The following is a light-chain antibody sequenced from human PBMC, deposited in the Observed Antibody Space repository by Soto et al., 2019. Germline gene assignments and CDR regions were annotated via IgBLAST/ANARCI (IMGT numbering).Light chain of an antibody. CDR1: HNDIGTYDY. V-gene: IGLV2-14*03. J-gene: IGLJ1*01. CDR2: GVT. Sequence: QSVLTQPTSVSGSPGQSITISCTGNHNDIGTYDYVSWYQQHPGRAPRLLIHGVTTRPSGISGRFSASKSGLTASLTISGLQPEDEADYHCSSFTSNRIYVFGPGTKVTAL. CDR3: SSFTSNRIYV.